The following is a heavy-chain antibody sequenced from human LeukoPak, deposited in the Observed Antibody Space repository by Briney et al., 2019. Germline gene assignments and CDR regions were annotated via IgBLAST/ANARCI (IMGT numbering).Heavy chain of an antibody. CDR2: INHRRST. CDR3: ARGQFWSGYSI. CDR1: GGSFSGYY. J-gene: IGHJ4*02. D-gene: IGHD3-3*02. Sequence: PSETLSLTCTVYGGSFSGYYWSWIRQPPGKGLEWIGEINHRRSTNYNPSLKSRVTMSVDTSKNQFSLNLSSVTAADTAVYYCARGQFWSGYSIWGQGTLVTVSS. V-gene: IGHV4-34*01.